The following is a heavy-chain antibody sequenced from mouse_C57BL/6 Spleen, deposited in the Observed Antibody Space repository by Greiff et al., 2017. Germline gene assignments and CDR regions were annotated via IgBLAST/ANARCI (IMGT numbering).Heavy chain of an antibody. CDR1: GYTFTDYY. D-gene: IGHD2-2*01. J-gene: IGHJ3*01. CDR3: ARGYGYDVEAY. CDR2: INPNNGGT. V-gene: IGHV1-26*01. Sequence: VQLQQSGPELVKPGASVKISCKASGYTFTDYYMNWVKQSHGNILEWIGDINPNNGGTSYNQKFKGKATLTVDKSSSTAYMELRSLTSEDSAVYYCARGYGYDVEAYWGQGTLVTVSA.